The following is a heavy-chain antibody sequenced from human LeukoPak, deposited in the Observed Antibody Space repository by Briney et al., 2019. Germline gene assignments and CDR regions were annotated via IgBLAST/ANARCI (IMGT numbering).Heavy chain of an antibody. Sequence: GGTLRLSCAASGFSFSSHGMSWVRPAPGKGLEWVSGIIGGAGSTYYADSVKGRFTISRDNAKNSLYLQMNSLRAEDTAIYYCARDGIMMVRGVIPDYWGQGTLVTVSS. D-gene: IGHD3-10*01. CDR1: GFSFSSHG. V-gene: IGHV3-23*01. CDR3: ARDGIMMVRGVIPDY. CDR2: IIGGAGST. J-gene: IGHJ4*02.